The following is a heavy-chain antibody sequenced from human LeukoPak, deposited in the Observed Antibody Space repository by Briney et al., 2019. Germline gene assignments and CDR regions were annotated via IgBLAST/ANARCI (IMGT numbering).Heavy chain of an antibody. V-gene: IGHV4-34*01. CDR1: GESFSGYY. CDR2: INHSGNT. Sequence: PSETLSLTCAVYGESFSGYYWNWIRQPPGKGLEWIGEINHSGNTKYNPSLKSRVTISADTSKNQFSLKLSSATAADTAVYYCARYRGVVGIDYWGQGTLVTVSS. CDR3: ARYRGVVGIDY. J-gene: IGHJ4*02. D-gene: IGHD2-15*01.